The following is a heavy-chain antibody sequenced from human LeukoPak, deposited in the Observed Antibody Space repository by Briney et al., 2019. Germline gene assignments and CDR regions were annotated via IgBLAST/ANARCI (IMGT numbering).Heavy chain of an antibody. CDR2: IYPGDSDT. V-gene: IGHV5-51*01. CDR3: PSVIAAAGAFDY. D-gene: IGHD6-13*01. J-gene: IGHJ4*02. CDR1: GYSFTSYW. Sequence: GESLKISCKGSGYSFTSYWIGWVRQVPGKGLEWLGIIYPGDSDTRYSPSFQGQVTLSDDKSIRTACLQSSSQNASDTAMYDCPSVIAAAGAFDYWGQGTLVTVSS.